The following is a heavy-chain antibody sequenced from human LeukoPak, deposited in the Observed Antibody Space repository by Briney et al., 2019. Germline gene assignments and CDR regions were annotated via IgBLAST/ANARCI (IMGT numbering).Heavy chain of an antibody. V-gene: IGHV3-23*01. Sequence: GGSLRLSCAVSGITLSNYGMTWVRQAPGKELEWVAGLSGSGGSTNYADSVKGRFTISRDNAKNTLYLQVNSLRAEDTAVYFCAKRGVVIRVIVVGFHKEAYYFDSWGQGVLVTVSS. D-gene: IGHD2-15*01. CDR1: GITLSNYG. CDR3: AKRGVVIRVIVVGFHKEAYYFDS. J-gene: IGHJ4*02. CDR2: LSGSGGST.